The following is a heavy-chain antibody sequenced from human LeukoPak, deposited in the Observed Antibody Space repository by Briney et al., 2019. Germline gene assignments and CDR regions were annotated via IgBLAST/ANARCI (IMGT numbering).Heavy chain of an antibody. Sequence: SQTLSLTCTVSGGSLSSGGYYWSWLRQHPGKGLEWIGYIYYSGSTYYNPSLKSRVTISVDTSKNQFSLKLSSVTAADTAVYYCARTPSTVTTYYFDYWGQGTLVTVSS. CDR2: IYYSGST. V-gene: IGHV4-31*03. CDR1: GGSLSSGGYY. CDR3: ARTPSTVTTYYFDY. J-gene: IGHJ4*02. D-gene: IGHD4-17*01.